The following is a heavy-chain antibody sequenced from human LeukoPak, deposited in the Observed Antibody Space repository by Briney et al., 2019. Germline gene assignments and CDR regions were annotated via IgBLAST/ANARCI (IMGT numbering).Heavy chain of an antibody. CDR3: ARMRDWFDP. CDR1: GGSISSHY. CDR2: IYYSGST. Sequence: SETLSLTCTGSGGSISSHYWRWIRQPPGKGLEWIGYIYYSGSTNYNPSLKSRVTISVDTSKNQFSLKLGSVTAADTAVYYCARMRDWFDPWGQGTLVTVSS. V-gene: IGHV4-59*11. J-gene: IGHJ5*02.